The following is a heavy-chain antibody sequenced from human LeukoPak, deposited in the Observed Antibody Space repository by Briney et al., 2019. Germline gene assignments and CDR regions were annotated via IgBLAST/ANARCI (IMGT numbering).Heavy chain of an antibody. CDR1: GGSISSYY. Sequence: SETLSLTCTVSGGSISSYYWSWIRQPAGKGLEWIGRIYTSGSTNYNPSLKSRVTMSVDTSKNQFSLKLSSVTAADTAVYYCAREGGYYDILTGYFDYWGQGTLVTVSS. D-gene: IGHD3-9*01. V-gene: IGHV4-4*07. CDR3: AREGGYYDILTGYFDY. CDR2: IYTSGST. J-gene: IGHJ4*02.